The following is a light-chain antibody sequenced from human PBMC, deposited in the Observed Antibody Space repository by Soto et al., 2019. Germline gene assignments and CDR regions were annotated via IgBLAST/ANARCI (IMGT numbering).Light chain of an antibody. Sequence: EIVLTQSPATLSLSPGERANLSCRASQSVSSYLAWYQQKPGQVPRLVIYDASNRATGIPGRFSSSGSGTAFALTISSLEPEDFGVYYCQQRSSWPRTFGQGTKVEIK. CDR3: QQRSSWPRT. V-gene: IGKV3-11*01. CDR1: QSVSSY. CDR2: DAS. J-gene: IGKJ1*01.